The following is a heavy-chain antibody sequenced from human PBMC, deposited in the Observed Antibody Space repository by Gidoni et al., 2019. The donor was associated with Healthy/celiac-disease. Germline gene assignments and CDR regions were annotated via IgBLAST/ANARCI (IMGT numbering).Heavy chain of an antibody. J-gene: IGHJ3*02. V-gene: IGHV3-11*01. Sequence: VQLVESGGGLVKPGGSLRLSCAASVFTFSDYYMNWIPQAPGTGLEWGSYISSSGSTIYYADSVKGRFTISRDNAKNSLYLQMNSLRAEDRAVYYCARDLRHPDAFDIWGQGTMVTVSS. CDR1: VFTFSDYY. CDR3: ARDLRHPDAFDI. CDR2: ISSSGSTI. D-gene: IGHD4-17*01.